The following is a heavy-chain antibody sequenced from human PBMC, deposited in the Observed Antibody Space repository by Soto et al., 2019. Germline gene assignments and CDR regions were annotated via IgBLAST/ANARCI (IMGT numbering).Heavy chain of an antibody. CDR1: GGSLSGYY. J-gene: IGHJ6*02. CDR2: INHRGSS. D-gene: IGHD3-3*01. V-gene: IGHV4-34*01. Sequence: SETLSLSCAVNGGSLSGYYWSWIRESPGKGLEWIGAINHRGSSDYNPSLKSRVTISINASKNHVTLELTSVTAADTAVYYCASPDNRKSFFVMDFGGQG. CDR3: ASPDNRKSFFVMDF.